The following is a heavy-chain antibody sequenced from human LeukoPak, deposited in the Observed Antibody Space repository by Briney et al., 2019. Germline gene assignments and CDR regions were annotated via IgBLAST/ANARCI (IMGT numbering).Heavy chain of an antibody. Sequence: SETLSLTCTVSGGSISSSSYYWGWIRQPPGKGLEWIGSIYFSGSTYYNPSLKSRVTISVDTSKNQFSLKLSSVTAADTAVYYCAREVRGNFDYWGQGTLVTVSS. J-gene: IGHJ4*02. V-gene: IGHV4-39*02. CDR2: IYFSGST. CDR1: GGSISSSSYY. CDR3: AREVRGNFDY. D-gene: IGHD3-10*01.